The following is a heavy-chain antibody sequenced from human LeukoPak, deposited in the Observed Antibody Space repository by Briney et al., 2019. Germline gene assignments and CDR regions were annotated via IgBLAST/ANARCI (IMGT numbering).Heavy chain of an antibody. J-gene: IGHJ4*02. Sequence: GESLKISCNGSGYSFTSYWICWVPQMPRESLEWMGINYPGDSGTRYSPSFQGQVTISPDKSIALAYLQLSSLKAADTARYYRARHGYYYDSSGGIDYWGQGTLVTVSS. CDR3: ARHGYYYDSSGGIDY. CDR2: NYPGDSGT. V-gene: IGHV5-51*01. CDR1: GYSFTSYW. D-gene: IGHD3-22*01.